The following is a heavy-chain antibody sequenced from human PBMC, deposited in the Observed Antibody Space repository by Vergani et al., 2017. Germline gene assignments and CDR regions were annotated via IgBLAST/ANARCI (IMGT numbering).Heavy chain of an antibody. V-gene: IGHV3-30*04. Sequence: QVQLVESGGGVVQPGRSLRLSCAASGFTFSSYAMHWVRQAPGKGLEWVAVISYDGSNKYYADSVKGRFTISRDNSKNTLYLQMNSLRAEDTAVYYCARVVIIAVAGSDYWGQGTLVTVSS. CDR2: ISYDGSNK. CDR1: GFTFSSYA. J-gene: IGHJ4*02. CDR3: ARVVIIAVAGSDY. D-gene: IGHD6-19*01.